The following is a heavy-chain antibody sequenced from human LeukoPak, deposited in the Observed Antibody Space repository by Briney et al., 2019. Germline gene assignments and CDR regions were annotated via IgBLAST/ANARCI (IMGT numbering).Heavy chain of an antibody. CDR2: ISSSSSYI. CDR3: ARDPGEGYCSSTSCYGGYYGMDV. J-gene: IGHJ6*02. V-gene: IGHV3-21*01. D-gene: IGHD2-2*01. Sequence: GGSLRLSCATSGFTLRYYQMNWVRQAPGKGLEWVSSISSSSSYIYYADSVKGRFTISRDNAKNSLYLQMNSLRAEDTAVYYCARDPGEGYCSSTSCYGGYYGMDVWGQGTTVTVSS. CDR1: GFTLRYYQ.